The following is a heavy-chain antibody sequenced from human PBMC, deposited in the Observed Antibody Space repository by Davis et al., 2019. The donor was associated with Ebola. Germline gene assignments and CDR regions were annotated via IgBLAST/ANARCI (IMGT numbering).Heavy chain of an antibody. CDR1: GYIFTSYA. CDR2: INAGNGDT. V-gene: IGHV1-3*01. Sequence: AASVKVSCKASGYIFTSYAIHWVRQAPGQRLEWMGWINAGNGDTKYSQKFRGRVTITADESTSTAYMELSSLRSEDTAVYYCARGGGRSIVGASTGTYYYYGMDVWGQGTTVTVSS. CDR3: ARGGGRSIVGASTGTYYYYGMDV. J-gene: IGHJ6*02. D-gene: IGHD1-26*01.